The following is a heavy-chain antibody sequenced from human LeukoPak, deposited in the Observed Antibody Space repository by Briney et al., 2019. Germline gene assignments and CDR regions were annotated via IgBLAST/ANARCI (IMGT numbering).Heavy chain of an antibody. Sequence: GGSLRLSCAASGFTFDDYAMHWVRQAPGKGLEWVSGISWNSGSIGYADSVKGRFTISRDNAKNSLYLQMNSLRAEDTAVYYCARDRAHYGSGSGTRKFDPWGQGTLVTVSS. CDR3: ARDRAHYGSGSGTRKFDP. V-gene: IGHV3-9*01. D-gene: IGHD3-10*01. J-gene: IGHJ5*02. CDR1: GFTFDDYA. CDR2: ISWNSGSI.